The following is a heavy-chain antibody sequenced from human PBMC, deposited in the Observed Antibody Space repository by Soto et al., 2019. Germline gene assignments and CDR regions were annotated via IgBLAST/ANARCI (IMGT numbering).Heavy chain of an antibody. J-gene: IGHJ3*02. CDR2: IIPILGTA. CDR3: ARSDGSSWPNYAAFDI. CDR1: EGTFSSYA. D-gene: IGHD6-13*01. V-gene: IGHV1-69*01. Sequence: QVQLVQSGAEVKKPGSSVKVSCKASEGTFSSYAVSWVRQAPGQGLEWMGGIIPILGTAHYPQRFQGRVTITADECTCTAYMEVSRLRIEDTAVYFCARSDGSSWPNYAAFDIWGQGTMVTVSS.